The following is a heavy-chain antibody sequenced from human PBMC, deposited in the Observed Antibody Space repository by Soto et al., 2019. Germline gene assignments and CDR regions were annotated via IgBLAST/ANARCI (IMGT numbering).Heavy chain of an antibody. V-gene: IGHV1-46*01. CDR1: GYTFTSYY. Sequence: ASVKVSCKASGYTFTSYYMHWVRQAPGQGLEWMGIINPSGGSTSYAQKFQGRVTMTRDTSTSTVYMELSSLRSEDTAVYYCARGRCTVTTDDCYYYGMDVWGQGXTVTVYS. J-gene: IGHJ6*02. CDR2: INPSGGST. D-gene: IGHD4-4*01. CDR3: ARGRCTVTTDDCYYYGMDV.